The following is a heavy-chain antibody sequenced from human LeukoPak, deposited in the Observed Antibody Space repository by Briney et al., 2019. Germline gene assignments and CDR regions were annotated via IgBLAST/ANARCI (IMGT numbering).Heavy chain of an antibody. J-gene: IGHJ4*02. CDR3: ARGSGSNWYFYFDY. CDR2: IKQDGSEK. D-gene: IGHD6-13*01. V-gene: IGHV3-7*03. CDR1: GFTFSSYW. Sequence: GGSLRLSCAASGFTFSSYWMSWVRQAPGKGLEWVANIKQDGSEKYYVDSVKGRFTISRDNAKNSVYLQMNSLRAEDTALYYCARGSGSNWYFYFDYWGQGTLVTVSS.